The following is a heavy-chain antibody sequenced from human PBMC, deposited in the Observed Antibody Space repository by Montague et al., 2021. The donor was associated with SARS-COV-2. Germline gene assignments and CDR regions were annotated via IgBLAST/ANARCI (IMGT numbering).Heavy chain of an antibody. J-gene: IGHJ6*02. CDR3: ARDVRDYYGSGSYYRQRSHYYYYYGMDV. V-gene: IGHV3-48*02. CDR2: ISSSSSTI. D-gene: IGHD3-10*01. Sequence: SLRPSCAASGFTFSSYSMNWVRQAPGKGLEWVSYISSSSSTIYYADSVKGRFTISRDNAKNSLYLQMNSLRDEDTAVYYCARDVRDYYGSGSYYRQRSHYYYYYGMDVWGQGTTVTVSS. CDR1: GFTFSSYS.